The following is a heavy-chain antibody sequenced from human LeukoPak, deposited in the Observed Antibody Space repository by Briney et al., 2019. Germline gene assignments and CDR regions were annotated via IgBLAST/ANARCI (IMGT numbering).Heavy chain of an antibody. D-gene: IGHD3-22*01. J-gene: IGHJ4*02. CDR1: GFTFSRYS. CDR3: ARDYSDSSSAYFDY. Sequence: GGSLRLSCAASGFTFSRYSMNWVRQAPGKGLEWVSYISTSSSTIKYADSVKGRFTISGDNAKNSLYLQMDSLRDEDTAVYYCARDYSDSSSAYFDYWGQGTLVIVSS. CDR2: ISTSSSTI. V-gene: IGHV3-48*02.